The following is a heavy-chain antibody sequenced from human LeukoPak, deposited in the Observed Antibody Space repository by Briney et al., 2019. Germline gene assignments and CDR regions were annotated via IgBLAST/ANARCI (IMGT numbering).Heavy chain of an antibody. V-gene: IGHV3-23*01. CDR3: AKATPFITMVRGVPNDH. J-gene: IGHJ4*02. CDR1: GLTFSSYA. CDR2: ISGSGGST. Sequence: GGSLRLSCAASGLTFSSYAMSWVRQAPGKGLEWVSAISGSGGSTYYADSVKGRFTISRDNSKNTLYLQMNSLRAEDTAVYYCAKATPFITMVRGVPNDHWGQGTLVTVSS. D-gene: IGHD3-10*01.